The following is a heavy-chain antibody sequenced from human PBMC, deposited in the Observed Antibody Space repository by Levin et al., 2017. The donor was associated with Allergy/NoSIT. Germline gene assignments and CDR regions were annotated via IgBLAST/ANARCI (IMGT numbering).Heavy chain of an antibody. Sequence: SCAASGFTFSDYYMSWIRQAPGKGLEWVSYISSSGSTIYYADSVKGRFTISRDNAKNSLYLQMNSLRAEDTAVYYCASTPPERWLQSDWYFDLWGRGTLVTVSS. CDR2: ISSSGSTI. CDR1: GFTFSDYY. D-gene: IGHD5-24*01. J-gene: IGHJ2*01. V-gene: IGHV3-11*01. CDR3: ASTPPERWLQSDWYFDL.